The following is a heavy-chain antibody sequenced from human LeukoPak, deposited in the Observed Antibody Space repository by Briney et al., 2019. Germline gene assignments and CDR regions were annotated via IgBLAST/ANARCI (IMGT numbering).Heavy chain of an antibody. CDR3: ARDPRCTNGVCYTGDFDY. D-gene: IGHD2-8*01. Sequence: SETLSLTCTVSADSISSSTYYWGWIRQPPGKGLEWIGYIYYSGSTNYNPSLKSRVTISVDTSKNQFSLKLSSVTAADTAVYYCARDPRCTNGVCYTGDFDYWGQGTLVTVSS. CDR1: ADSISSSTYY. CDR2: IYYSGST. V-gene: IGHV4-61*05. J-gene: IGHJ4*02.